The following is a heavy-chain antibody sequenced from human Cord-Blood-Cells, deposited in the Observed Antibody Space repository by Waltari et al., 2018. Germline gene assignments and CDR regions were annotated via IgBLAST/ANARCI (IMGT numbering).Heavy chain of an antibody. D-gene: IGHD3-3*01. V-gene: IGHV4-34*01. Sequence: QVQLQQWGAGLLKPSETLSLTCAVYGGSCSGYSWSWLRHTPGKGPEWIGEINHSGSTNYNPSLKSRVTISVDTSKNQFSLKLSSVTAADTAVYYCARFLLEWPMPGWYFDYWGQGTLVTVSS. CDR3: ARFLLEWPMPGWYFDY. J-gene: IGHJ4*02. CDR1: GGSCSGYS. CDR2: INHSGST.